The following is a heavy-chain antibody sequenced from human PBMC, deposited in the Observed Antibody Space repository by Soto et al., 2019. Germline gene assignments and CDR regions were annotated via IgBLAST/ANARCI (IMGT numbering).Heavy chain of an antibody. J-gene: IGHJ5*02. CDR3: TPIADYSNGGP. V-gene: IGHV3-49*03. D-gene: IGHD4-4*01. CDR1: GFTFSDYG. CDR2: VRRKANGGTT. Sequence: GGSLRLSCTASGFTFSDYGMSWSRQAPGKGLEWLGFVRRKANGGTTEYAASVKGRFTISRDDSKSIAYLQMDRLKTEDTEVYYSTPIADYSNGGPWGQGTRVTVSS.